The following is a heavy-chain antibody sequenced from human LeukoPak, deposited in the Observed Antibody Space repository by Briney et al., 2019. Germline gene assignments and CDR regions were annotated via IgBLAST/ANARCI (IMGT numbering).Heavy chain of an antibody. V-gene: IGHV4-4*02. Sequence: SGTLSLTWAVSGGSISSSNWWSWVRQPQGKGLEWIGEIYHSGSTNYNPSLKSRVTISVDKSKNQFSLKLSSVTAADTAVYYCASHDSYGYLGVDYWGQGTLVTVSS. D-gene: IGHD5-18*01. J-gene: IGHJ4*02. CDR2: IYHSGST. CDR1: GGSISSSNW. CDR3: ASHDSYGYLGVDY.